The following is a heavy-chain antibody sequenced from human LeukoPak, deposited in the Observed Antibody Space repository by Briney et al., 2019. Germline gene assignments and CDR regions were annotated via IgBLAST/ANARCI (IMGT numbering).Heavy chain of an antibody. CDR1: GYSISRGYY. D-gene: IGHD1-1*01. CDR3: ARASSVMEVIPTYFFDR. CDR2: VFHSGSA. Sequence: SETLSFTCTLSGYSISRGYYWGWIRQSPGKGLEWIGNVFHSGSAYYNPSLKSRVTISVDTSKNQFSLKLSSVTAADTAEYFCARASSVMEVIPTYFFDRWGQGTLVTVSS. J-gene: IGHJ4*02. V-gene: IGHV4-38-2*02.